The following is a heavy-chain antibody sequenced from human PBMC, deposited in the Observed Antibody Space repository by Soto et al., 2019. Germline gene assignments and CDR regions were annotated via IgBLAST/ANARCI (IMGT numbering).Heavy chain of an antibody. CDR3: ARFSYNWNPCYFDY. Sequence: SETLSLTCTVSGGSISSYYWSWIRQPPGKGLEWIGYIYYSGSTNYNPPLKSRVTISVDTSKNQFSLKLSSVTAADTAVYYCARFSYNWNPCYFDYWGQGTLVTVSS. CDR1: GGSISSYY. J-gene: IGHJ4*02. CDR2: IYYSGST. V-gene: IGHV4-59*01. D-gene: IGHD1-20*01.